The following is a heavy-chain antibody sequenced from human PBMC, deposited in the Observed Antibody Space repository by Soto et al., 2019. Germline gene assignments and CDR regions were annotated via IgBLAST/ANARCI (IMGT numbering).Heavy chain of an antibody. Sequence: PAETLSLTCTVSGGSISSYYWSWIRQPPGKGLEWIGYIYYSGSTNYNPSLKSRVTISVDTSKNQFSLKLSSVTAADTAVYYCARHGSIAAAGTGWFDPWGQGTLVTVSS. D-gene: IGHD6-13*01. J-gene: IGHJ5*02. CDR3: ARHGSIAAAGTGWFDP. V-gene: IGHV4-59*08. CDR1: GGSISSYY. CDR2: IYYSGST.